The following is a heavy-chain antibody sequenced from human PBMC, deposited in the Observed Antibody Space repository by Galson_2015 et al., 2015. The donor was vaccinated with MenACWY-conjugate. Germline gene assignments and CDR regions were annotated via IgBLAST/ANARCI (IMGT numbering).Heavy chain of an antibody. CDR1: AFTFSNAY. CDR2: IKSQTDGGNI. J-gene: IGHJ6*03. V-gene: IGHV3-15*01. CDR3: TTHKPDSWGGLLFHFYMDV. Sequence: SLRLSCAGSAFTFSNAYMSWVRQAPGKGLEWVGRIKSQTDGGNIDYAAPVKGRFTISRDDSKNTLYLQMNSLKIEDTAVYYCTTHKPDSWGGLLFHFYMDVWGKGTTVTVSS. D-gene: IGHD2-21*01.